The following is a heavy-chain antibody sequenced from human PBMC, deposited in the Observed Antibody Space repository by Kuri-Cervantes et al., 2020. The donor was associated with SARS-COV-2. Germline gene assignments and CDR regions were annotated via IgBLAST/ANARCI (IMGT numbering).Heavy chain of an antibody. J-gene: IGHJ3*02. CDR2: IFHDGST. CDR3: ARSTPCRLLVVISQGGAFDI. CDR1: GVAFSTYNW. Sequence: GSLRLSCVVSGVAFSTYNWWTWVRQPPGKGLQWIGEIFHDGSTKFNPSLSLRGRVTMSLDKSKNHFSLNLTSVTAADTAVYYCARSTPCRLLVVISQGGAFDIWGQGTMVTVSS. D-gene: IGHD3-22*01. V-gene: IGHV4-4*02.